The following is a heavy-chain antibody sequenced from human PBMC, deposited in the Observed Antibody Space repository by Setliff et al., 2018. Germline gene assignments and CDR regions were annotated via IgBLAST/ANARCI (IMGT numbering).Heavy chain of an antibody. J-gene: IGHJ4*02. V-gene: IGHV1-18*01. CDR3: ARINFYVSSGYYYAPEL. CDR2: INNYNFNT. CDR1: GFTFTDYG. Sequence: ASVKVSCKSSGFTFTDYGITWVRQVPGQGLEWMGWINNYNFNTQYAQKFQGRVTVTTDTSTTTAYMELKNLRSDDTAVYYCARINFYVSSGYYYAPELWGQGTTVTVSS. D-gene: IGHD3-22*01.